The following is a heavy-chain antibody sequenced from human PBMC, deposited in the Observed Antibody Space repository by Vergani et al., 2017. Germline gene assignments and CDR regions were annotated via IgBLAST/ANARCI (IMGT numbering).Heavy chain of an antibody. D-gene: IGHD2-2*01. CDR1: GYTFTSYY. J-gene: IGHJ4*02. CDR3: ARVHLYWSSTSCLDFDY. CDR2: INPSGGST. Sequence: QVQLVQSGAEVKKPGASVKVSCKASGYTFTSYYMHWVRQAPGQGLEWMGIINPSGGSTSYAQKFQGRVTMTRDTSTSTVYMELSSLRSEDTAVYYCARVHLYWSSTSCLDFDYWGQGTLVTVPS. V-gene: IGHV1-46*03.